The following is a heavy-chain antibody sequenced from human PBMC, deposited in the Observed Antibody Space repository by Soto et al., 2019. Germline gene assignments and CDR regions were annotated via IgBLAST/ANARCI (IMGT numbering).Heavy chain of an antibody. V-gene: IGHV4-39*01. CDR3: ARRGGASGINDY. J-gene: IGHJ4*02. CDR2: IYHTGTT. D-gene: IGHD2-21*01. Sequence: SETLSLTCTVLGGSITEENYFWGWLRQPPGKGLEWIGSIYHTGTTYYNPSLKSRVTMSVDTSKNQFSLNLSSVTAADSAVYFCARRGGASGINDYWGQGSLVTVSS. CDR1: GGSITEENYF.